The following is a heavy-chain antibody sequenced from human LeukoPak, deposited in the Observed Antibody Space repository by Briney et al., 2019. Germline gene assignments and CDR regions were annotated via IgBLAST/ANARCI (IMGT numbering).Heavy chain of an antibody. J-gene: IGHJ3*02. D-gene: IGHD3-22*01. CDR1: VGTFSSYA. V-gene: IGHV1-69*13. CDR3: ARGGAYYYDSSGAPDAFDI. Sequence: SVKVSCKASVGTFSSYASSWVRQAPGQGLEWMGGIIPIFGTANYAQKFQGRVTITADESTSTAYMELSSLRSEDTAVYYCARGGAYYYDSSGAPDAFDIWGQGTMVTVSS. CDR2: IIPIFGTA.